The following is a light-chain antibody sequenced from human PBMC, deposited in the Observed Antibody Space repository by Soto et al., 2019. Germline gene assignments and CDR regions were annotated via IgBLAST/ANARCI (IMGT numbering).Light chain of an antibody. V-gene: IGLV2-18*02. J-gene: IGLJ1*01. CDR3: SSYTSSSTYV. Sequence: QSALTQPPSVSVSPGQSVTISCTGTSSDVGSYNRVSWYQQPPGTAPKLMIYEVSNRPSGVPDRFSGSKSGNTASLTISGLQAEDEADYYCSSYTSSSTYVFGTGTKVTV. CDR2: EVS. CDR1: SSDVGSYNR.